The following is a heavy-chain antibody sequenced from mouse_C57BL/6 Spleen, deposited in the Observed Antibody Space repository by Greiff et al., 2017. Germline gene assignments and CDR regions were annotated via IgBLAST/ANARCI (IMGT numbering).Heavy chain of an antibody. V-gene: IGHV5-6*01. CDR3: ARHYTTVVAHYAMDY. D-gene: IGHD1-1*01. J-gene: IGHJ4*01. CDR1: GFTFSSYG. Sequence: EVQMVESGGDLVKPGGSLKLSCAASGFTFSSYGMSWVRQTPDKRLEWVATISSGGSYTYYPDSVKGRFTISRDNAKNTLYLQMSSLKSEDTAIYYSARHYTTVVAHYAMDYLRQRTSVTVSS. CDR2: ISSGGSYT.